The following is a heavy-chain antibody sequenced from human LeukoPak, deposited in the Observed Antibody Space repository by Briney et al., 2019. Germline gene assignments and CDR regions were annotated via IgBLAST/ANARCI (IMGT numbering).Heavy chain of an antibody. Sequence: KPGGSLRLSCAASGFTFSSYSMDWVRQAPGKGLEWVSSISSSSSYIYYADSVKGRFTISRDNAKNSLYLQMNSLRAEDTAVYYCASDPVGYCSGGSCYDIDYWGQGTLVTVSS. CDR2: ISSSSSYI. CDR3: ASDPVGYCSGGSCYDIDY. D-gene: IGHD2-15*01. J-gene: IGHJ4*02. V-gene: IGHV3-21*01. CDR1: GFTFSSYS.